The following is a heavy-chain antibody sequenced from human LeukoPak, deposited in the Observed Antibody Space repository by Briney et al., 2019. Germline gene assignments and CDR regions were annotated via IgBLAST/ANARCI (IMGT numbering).Heavy chain of an antibody. CDR2: IYYSGST. CDR1: GGSISSSSYY. V-gene: IGHV4-39*01. J-gene: IGHJ4*02. CDR3: ARGARYGSSAFDY. D-gene: IGHD3-10*01. Sequence: SETLSLTCTVSGGSISSSSYYWGWIRQPPGKGLEWIGSIYYSGSTYYNPSLKSRVTISVDTSKNQFSLKLSSVTAADTAVYYCARGARYGSSAFDYWGQGTLVTVSS.